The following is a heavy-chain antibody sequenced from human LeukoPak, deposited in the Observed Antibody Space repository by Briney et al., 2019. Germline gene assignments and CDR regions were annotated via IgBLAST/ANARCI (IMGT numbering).Heavy chain of an antibody. V-gene: IGHV1-18*01. Sequence: ASVNVSCKASGYTFTSYGISWVRQAPGQGLEWMGWISAYNGNTNYAQKIHGRVTMTTDTSTNTAYMELRSLRSDDTAVYYCARGSGSYPNWFDPWGQGTLVTVSS. D-gene: IGHD3-10*01. J-gene: IGHJ5*02. CDR3: ARGSGSYPNWFDP. CDR2: ISAYNGNT. CDR1: GYTFTSYG.